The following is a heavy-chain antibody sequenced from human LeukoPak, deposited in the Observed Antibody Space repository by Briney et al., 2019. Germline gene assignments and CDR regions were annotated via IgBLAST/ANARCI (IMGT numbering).Heavy chain of an antibody. CDR3: ASPAGNDY. CDR2: INHSGST. J-gene: IGHJ4*02. CDR1: GGSFSGYY. D-gene: IGHD3-10*01. Sequence: SETLSLTCAVYGGSFSGYYWSWIRQPPGKGLEWIGEINHSGSTNYNPSLKSRVTISVDTSKNQFSLKLSSVTAADTAVYYCASPAGNDYWGQGTLVTVSS. V-gene: IGHV4-34*01.